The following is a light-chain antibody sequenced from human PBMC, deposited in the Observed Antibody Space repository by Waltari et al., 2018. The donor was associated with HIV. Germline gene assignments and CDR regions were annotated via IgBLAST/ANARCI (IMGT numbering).Light chain of an antibody. CDR1: ASTIGPGND. J-gene: IGLJ2*01. Sequence: QSVLTQPPSVSGAPAQRVTIPCPGGASTIGPGNDVPCSQQLPGTAPKLLIYGNSNRPSGVPDRFSGSKSGTSASLAITGLQAEDEADYYCQSYDSSLSGLHVVFGGGTKLTVL. CDR2: GNS. V-gene: IGLV1-40*01. CDR3: QSYDSSLSGLHVV.